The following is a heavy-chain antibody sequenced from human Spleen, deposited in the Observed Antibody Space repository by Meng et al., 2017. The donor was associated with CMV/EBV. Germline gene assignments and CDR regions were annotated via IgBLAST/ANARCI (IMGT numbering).Heavy chain of an antibody. CDR3: ARDDFWGGGHPFFYGLDV. CDR2: ISGFSDYT. CDR1: GFTFSSYA. Sequence: GESLKISCAASGFTFSSYAMSWVRQAPGKGLEWVSSISGFSDYTYFADSVKGRFTISRDNAKNSLYLQMNSLRAEDTAIYYCARDDFWGGGHPFFYGLDVWGQGTTVTVSS. D-gene: IGHD3-3*01. V-gene: IGHV3-21*01. J-gene: IGHJ6*02.